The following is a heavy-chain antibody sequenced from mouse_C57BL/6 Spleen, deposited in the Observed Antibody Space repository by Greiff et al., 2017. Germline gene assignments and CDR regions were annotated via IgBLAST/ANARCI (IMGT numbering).Heavy chain of an antibody. Sequence: QVQLQQPGAELVKPGASVKLSCKASGYTFTSYWMHWVKQRPGQGLEWIGMIHPNSGSTNYNEKFKSKATLTVDKSSSTAYMQLSSLTSEDSAVYYCARYKGPYDGLRGYAMDYWGQGTSVTVSS. V-gene: IGHV1-64*01. CDR1: GYTFTSYW. CDR3: ARYKGPYDGLRGYAMDY. D-gene: IGHD2-3*01. J-gene: IGHJ4*01. CDR2: IHPNSGST.